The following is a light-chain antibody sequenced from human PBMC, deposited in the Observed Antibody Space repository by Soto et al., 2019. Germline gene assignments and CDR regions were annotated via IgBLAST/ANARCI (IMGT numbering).Light chain of an antibody. CDR3: QSCDSILSGWV. J-gene: IGLJ3*02. Sequence: QYVLTQPPSVSGAPGQRVTISCTGSSSNIGAGYDVHWYQQLPGTAPKLLIYGNSNRPSGVPDRFSGSKSGTSASLAITGLQAEDEADYYCQSCDSILSGWVFGGGTKLTVL. V-gene: IGLV1-40*01. CDR1: SSNIGAGYD. CDR2: GNS.